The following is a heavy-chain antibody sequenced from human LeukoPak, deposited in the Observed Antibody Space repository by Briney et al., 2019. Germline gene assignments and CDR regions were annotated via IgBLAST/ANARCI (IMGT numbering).Heavy chain of an antibody. J-gene: IGHJ3*02. Sequence: GGSLRLSCAASGFTFSSYATNWVRQAPGKGLEWVSYISSSSPMYYADSVKGRFTISRDNAKNSLYLQMNSLRAEDTAVYYCARAINWADAFDIWGQGTMVTVSS. D-gene: IGHD1-1*01. CDR2: ISSSSPM. CDR1: GFTFSSYA. CDR3: ARAINWADAFDI. V-gene: IGHV3-48*01.